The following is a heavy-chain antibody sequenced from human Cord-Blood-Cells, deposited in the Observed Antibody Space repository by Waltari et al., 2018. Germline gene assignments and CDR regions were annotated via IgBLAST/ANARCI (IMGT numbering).Heavy chain of an antibody. J-gene: IGHJ4*02. D-gene: IGHD4-4*01. Sequence: QVPLQQRGAGLLKPSETLSLTCAVDGASFSGSYRIRIRQPPGKGLGWIGEINHRGSTNYNPSLKSRVTISVDTSKNQFSLKLSSVTAADTAVYYCARAGYRDYSKIFDYWGQGTLVTVSS. CDR2: INHRGST. CDR1: GASFSGSY. V-gene: IGHV4-34*01. CDR3: ARAGYRDYSKIFDY.